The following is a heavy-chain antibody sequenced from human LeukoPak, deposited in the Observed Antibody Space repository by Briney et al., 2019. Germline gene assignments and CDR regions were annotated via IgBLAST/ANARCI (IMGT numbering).Heavy chain of an antibody. CDR1: GFTFSSYA. V-gene: IGHV3-30*01. J-gene: IGHJ3*02. D-gene: IGHD3-10*02. Sequence: PGGSLRLSCAASGFTFSSYAMHWVRQAPGKGLEWVAVISYDGSNKYYADSVKGRFTISRDNSKNTLYLQMNSLRAEDTAVYYCARDKAPYYVQENDAFDIWGQGTMVTVSS. CDR3: ARDKAPYYVQENDAFDI. CDR2: ISYDGSNK.